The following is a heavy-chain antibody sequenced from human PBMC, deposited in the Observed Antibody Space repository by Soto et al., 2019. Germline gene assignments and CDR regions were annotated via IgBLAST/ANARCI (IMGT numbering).Heavy chain of an antibody. CDR3: ARDYYGSGSYLSLWFDP. CDR1: GYTFTRNA. CDR2: IKAGNGDT. V-gene: IGHV1-3*01. Sequence: GASVKVSCKASGYTFTRNAIHWVRHAPGQRLEWIGRIKAGNGDTNYAQKLQGGVTMTTDTSTSTAYMELRSLRSDDTAVYYCARDYYGSGSYLSLWFDPWGQGTLVTVSS. J-gene: IGHJ5*02. D-gene: IGHD3-10*01.